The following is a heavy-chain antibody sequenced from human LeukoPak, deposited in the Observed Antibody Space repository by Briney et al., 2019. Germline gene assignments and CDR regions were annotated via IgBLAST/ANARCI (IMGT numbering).Heavy chain of an antibody. J-gene: IGHJ4*02. V-gene: IGHV4-4*07. Sequence: SETLSLTCTVSGGSISSYYWNWIRQPAGKGLEWIGRFYRSGSTNYNPSLKSRVTMSVDTSKNQFSLMLTSVTAADTAVYYCASSPFGGSSIIDYWGQGTLVTVSS. CDR1: GGSISSYY. CDR2: FYRSGST. D-gene: IGHD6-6*01. CDR3: ASSPFGGSSIIDY.